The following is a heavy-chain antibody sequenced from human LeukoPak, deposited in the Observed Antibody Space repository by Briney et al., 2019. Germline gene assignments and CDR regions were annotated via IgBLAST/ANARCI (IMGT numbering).Heavy chain of an antibody. D-gene: IGHD3-3*02. V-gene: IGHV3-53*05. J-gene: IGHJ3*02. CDR1: GFTVSSNY. CDR3: AREISRTGAFDI. CDR2: IYSGGST. Sequence: QAGGFLRLSCAASGFTVSSNYMSWVRQAPGKGLEWVSVIYSGGSTYYADSVKGRFTISRDNSKNTLYLQMNSLRAEDTAVYYCAREISRTGAFDIWGQGTMVTVSS.